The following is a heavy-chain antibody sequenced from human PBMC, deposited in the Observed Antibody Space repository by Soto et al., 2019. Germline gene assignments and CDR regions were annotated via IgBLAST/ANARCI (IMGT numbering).Heavy chain of an antibody. CDR3: ARLDIYGHYYGMDV. CDR2: IYYSGST. Sequence: QVQLQESGPGLVKPSQTLSLTCTVSGGSISSGGYYWSWIRQHPGKGLEWIGYIYYSGSTYYNPSLKSRVTISVDTSKNQSSLKLSSVTAADTAVYYCARLDIYGHYYGMDVWGQGTTVTVSS. V-gene: IGHV4-31*03. CDR1: GGSISSGGYY. D-gene: IGHD4-17*01. J-gene: IGHJ6*02.